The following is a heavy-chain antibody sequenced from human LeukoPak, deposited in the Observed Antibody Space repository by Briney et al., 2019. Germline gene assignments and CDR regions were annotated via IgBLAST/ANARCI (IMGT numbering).Heavy chain of an antibody. J-gene: IGHJ4*02. CDR3: ARLPQPRRWLQLLPWFDY. CDR1: GGSISSGSYY. V-gene: IGHV4-61*09. Sequence: SETLSLTCTVSGGSISSGSYYWSWLRQPAGTRLEWIGHIYRSGSTNYNPSLKSRVTISVDTSKNQFSLKLSSVTAADTAVYYCARLPQPRRWLQLLPWFDYWGQGTLVTVSS. D-gene: IGHD5-24*01. CDR2: IYRSGST.